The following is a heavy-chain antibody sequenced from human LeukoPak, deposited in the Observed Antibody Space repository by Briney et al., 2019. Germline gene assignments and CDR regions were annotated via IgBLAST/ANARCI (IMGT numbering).Heavy chain of an antibody. D-gene: IGHD3-22*01. V-gene: IGHV3-23*01. CDR3: ANFDYYDSSGTPKPFDY. J-gene: IGHJ4*02. Sequence: GGSLRLSCAASGFTFSSYAMSWVRQAPGKGLEWVSAISGSGGSTYYADSVKGRFTISRDNSKNTLYLQMNSLRAEDTAVYYCANFDYYDSSGTPKPFDYWGQGTLVTVSS. CDR2: ISGSGGST. CDR1: GFTFSSYA.